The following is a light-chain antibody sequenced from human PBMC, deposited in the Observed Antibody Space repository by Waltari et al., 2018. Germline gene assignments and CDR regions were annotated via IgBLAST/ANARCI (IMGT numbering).Light chain of an antibody. CDR2: GTS. J-gene: IGLJ2*01. Sequence: QSVLTQPPSVSGAPGQRVTISCTGSGSNLGAGYVVPWYPQLPGKAPKLLIYGTSTRPLGVPDRYFGSQSGTSASLAITGLQAEDEADYYCQSYDTSLSVVFGGGTKLTVL. CDR1: GSNLGAGYV. V-gene: IGLV1-40*01. CDR3: QSYDTSLSVV.